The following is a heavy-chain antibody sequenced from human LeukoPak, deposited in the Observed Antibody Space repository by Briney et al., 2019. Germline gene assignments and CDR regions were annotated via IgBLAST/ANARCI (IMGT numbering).Heavy chain of an antibody. CDR2: ISGSGGST. CDR3: AELSVAASNWFDP. V-gene: IGHV3-23*01. J-gene: IGHJ5*02. CDR1: GFTFSSYG. Sequence: GGSLRLSCAASGFTFSSYGMSWVRQAPGKGLEWVSAISGSGGSTYYADSVKGRFTISRDNSKNTLYLQMNSLRAEDTAVYYCAELSVAASNWFDPWGQGTLVTVSS. D-gene: IGHD6-19*01.